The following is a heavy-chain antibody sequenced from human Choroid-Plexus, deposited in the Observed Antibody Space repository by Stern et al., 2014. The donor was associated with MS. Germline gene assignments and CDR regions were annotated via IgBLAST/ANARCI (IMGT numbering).Heavy chain of an antibody. Sequence: VQLLESGGGVVQPGRPLRLSCVASGFTLGSCAMHWVRQAPGKGLEWVAGVSYDGSNKYYADSVKGRFTISRDNSQNTLYMQMSSLRPEDTAVYYCAKDRQYLTYFFDHWGQGSLVTVCS. D-gene: IGHD2/OR15-2a*01. CDR1: GFTLGSCA. V-gene: IGHV3-30*18. CDR3: AKDRQYLTYFFDH. CDR2: VSYDGSNK. J-gene: IGHJ5*02.